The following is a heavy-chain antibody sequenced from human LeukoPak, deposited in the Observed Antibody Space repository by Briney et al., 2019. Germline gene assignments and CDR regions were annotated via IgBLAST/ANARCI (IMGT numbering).Heavy chain of an antibody. Sequence: GGSLRLSCAASGFTFSSYGMHWVRQAPGKGLEWVAVISYDGSNKHYADSVKGRFTISRDNSKNTLYLQMNSLRAEDTAVYYCAKPYYYDSSGYPFFDYWGQGTLVTVSS. CDR3: AKPYYYDSSGYPFFDY. D-gene: IGHD3-22*01. J-gene: IGHJ4*02. CDR1: GFTFSSYG. CDR2: ISYDGSNK. V-gene: IGHV3-30*18.